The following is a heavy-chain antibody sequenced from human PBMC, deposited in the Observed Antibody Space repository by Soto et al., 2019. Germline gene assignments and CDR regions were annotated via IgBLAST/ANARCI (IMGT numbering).Heavy chain of an antibody. CDR1: SYPFTHYG. V-gene: IGHV1-18*01. CDR3: ARDQSFDRTYYYGIDL. J-gene: IGHJ6*02. D-gene: IGHD3-16*01. Sequence: QVQLVQSGAEVKKPGASVRVSCKSSSYPFTHYGITCIRQAPGQGLEWKGWISPFNGNTNYGQTLQGRVTLTTETSTSTVYMELRSLRSDDTAVYYCARDQSFDRTYYYGIDLWGQGTTVTVSS. CDR2: ISPFNGNT.